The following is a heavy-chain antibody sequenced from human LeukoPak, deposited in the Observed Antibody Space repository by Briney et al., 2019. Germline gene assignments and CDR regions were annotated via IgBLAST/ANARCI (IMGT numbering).Heavy chain of an antibody. CDR3: AKHSSSYGLVYYFDF. V-gene: IGHV3-30*18. CDR2: ISFDGRKK. Sequence: GRSLRLSCAASGFTFSSVGMHWVRQAPGKGPEWVAVISFDGRKKYYADSVKGRFTISRDTTKNTLYLQMNILTTEDTAVYYCAKHSSSYGLVYYFDFWGQGILVTVSS. D-gene: IGHD5-18*01. J-gene: IGHJ4*02. CDR1: GFTFSSVG.